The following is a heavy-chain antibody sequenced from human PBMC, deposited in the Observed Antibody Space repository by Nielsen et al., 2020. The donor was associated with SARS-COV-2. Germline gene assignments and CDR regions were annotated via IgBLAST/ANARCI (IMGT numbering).Heavy chain of an antibody. J-gene: IGHJ6*02. D-gene: IGHD3-10*01. CDR3: AKDLGFGELIYGMDV. CDR2: ISYDGSNK. V-gene: IGHV3-30*18. Sequence: GGSLRLSCAASGFTFSSYSMNWVRQAPGKGLEWVAVISYDGSNKYYADSVKGRFTISRDNSKNTLYLQMNSLRAEDTAVYYCAKDLGFGELIYGMDVWGQGTTVTVSS. CDR1: GFTFSSYS.